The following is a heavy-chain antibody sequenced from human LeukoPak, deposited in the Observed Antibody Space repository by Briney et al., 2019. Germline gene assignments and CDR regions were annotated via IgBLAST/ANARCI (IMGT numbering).Heavy chain of an antibody. Sequence: SSETLSLTCTVSGGSISSYYWSWIRQPPGKGLEWIGYIYYSGSTNYNPSLKSRVTISVDTSKNQFSLKLSSVTAADTAVYYCARDRSLGEQLEFDYWGQGTLVTVSS. CDR2: IYYSGST. D-gene: IGHD6-13*01. CDR1: GGSISSYY. J-gene: IGHJ4*02. CDR3: ARDRSLGEQLEFDY. V-gene: IGHV4-59*01.